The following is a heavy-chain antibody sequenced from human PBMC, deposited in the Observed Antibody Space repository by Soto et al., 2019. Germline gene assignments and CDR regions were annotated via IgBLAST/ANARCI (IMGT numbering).Heavy chain of an antibody. V-gene: IGHV1-46*01. CDR3: AREEKRSGGVCYPRYFQR. Sequence: ASVKVSCKASGYIFTAYSMHWVRQAPGQGPEWMGVVNPRGGSTHYAQRIQGRITMTRDTYTSTVYMDLKLLISEDTAVYYCAREEKRSGGVCYPRYFQRWGQVTLVAVSS. CDR1: GYIFTAYS. CDR2: VNPRGGST. J-gene: IGHJ1*01. D-gene: IGHD2-21*02.